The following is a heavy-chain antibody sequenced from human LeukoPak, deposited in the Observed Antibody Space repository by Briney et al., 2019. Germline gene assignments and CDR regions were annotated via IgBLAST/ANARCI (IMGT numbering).Heavy chain of an antibody. D-gene: IGHD3-10*01. CDR2: IRAKRGDEGP. Sequence: PGGSLRLSCTTSGFTFGDEPVNWVRQAPGKGLEWVGLIRAKRGDEGPEYAASVKGRFSISRDDSTRVAYLQVNSLKAEDTAVYYCTRGYYNSFWGQGTLVTVSS. CDR1: GFTFGDEP. V-gene: IGHV3-49*04. J-gene: IGHJ4*02. CDR3: TRGYYNSF.